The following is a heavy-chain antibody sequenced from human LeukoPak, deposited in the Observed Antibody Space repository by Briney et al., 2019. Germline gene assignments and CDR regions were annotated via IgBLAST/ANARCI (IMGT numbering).Heavy chain of an antibody. Sequence: GGSLRLSCAASGFTFDDYAMQWVRQAAGRGREWVSGISWNRGSIGYADSVKGRFTISRDNSKNTLYLQMNSLRAEDTAVYYCATIYSSSWYWFDPWGQGTLVTVSS. CDR1: GFTFDDYA. J-gene: IGHJ5*02. CDR3: ATIYSSSWYWFDP. V-gene: IGHV3-9*01. CDR2: ISWNRGSI. D-gene: IGHD6-13*01.